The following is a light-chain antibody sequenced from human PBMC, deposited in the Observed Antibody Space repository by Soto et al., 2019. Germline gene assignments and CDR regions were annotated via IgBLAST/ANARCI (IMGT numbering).Light chain of an antibody. CDR2: DTF. J-gene: IGKJ5*01. CDR1: QSVSTF. Sequence: EVVLTQSPATLSMSPGERVTLSCRASQSVSTFLAWYQHKPGQAPRPVIYDTFKRAPGVPDRFSGGGSGTDFSLTISSLEPEDFAVYYCQQRARWPMPFGQGTRLELK. V-gene: IGKV3-11*01. CDR3: QQRARWPMP.